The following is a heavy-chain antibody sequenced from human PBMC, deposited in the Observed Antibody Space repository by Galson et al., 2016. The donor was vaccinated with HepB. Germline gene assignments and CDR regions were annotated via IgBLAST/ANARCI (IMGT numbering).Heavy chain of an antibody. CDR1: GFTFSSYS. V-gene: IGHV3-21*01. CDR3: ARVSLWFGEQPGDALDI. Sequence: SLRLSCAVSGFTFSSYSMSWVRQAPGKGLEWVSFVSIGSTHIYYADSVKGRFTVSRDNAKDSVYLQMNSLRAEDTAIYYCARVSLWFGEQPGDALDIWGQGTMVTISS. CDR2: VSIGSTHI. D-gene: IGHD3-10*01. J-gene: IGHJ3*02.